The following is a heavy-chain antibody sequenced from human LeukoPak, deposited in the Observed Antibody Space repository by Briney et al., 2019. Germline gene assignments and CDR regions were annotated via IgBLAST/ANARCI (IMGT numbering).Heavy chain of an antibody. Sequence: PSETLSLTCTVSGGSISSYYWTWIRQAAGKGLEWIGRIHTSGSTNHNPSLKSRVTMSVDTSNNQFSLKLSSVTAADTAVYYCARETEAPGGRSWDFWGQGTLVTVSS. CDR2: IHTSGST. V-gene: IGHV4-4*07. J-gene: IGHJ4*02. CDR1: GGSISSYY. CDR3: ARETEAPGGRSWDF. D-gene: IGHD2-8*02.